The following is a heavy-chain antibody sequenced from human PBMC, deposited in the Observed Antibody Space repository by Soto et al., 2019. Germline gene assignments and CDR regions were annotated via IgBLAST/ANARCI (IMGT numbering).Heavy chain of an antibody. CDR2: IYYSGST. CDR3: ARVFPTTVTTYDAFDI. CDR1: GGSISSGGYY. Sequence: SETLSLTCTVSGGSISSGGYYWSWIRQHPGKGLEWIGYIYYSGSTYYNPSLKSRVTISVDTSKNQFSLKLSSVTAADTAVYYCARVFPTTVTTYDAFDIWGQGTMVTVSS. J-gene: IGHJ3*02. D-gene: IGHD4-17*01. V-gene: IGHV4-31*03.